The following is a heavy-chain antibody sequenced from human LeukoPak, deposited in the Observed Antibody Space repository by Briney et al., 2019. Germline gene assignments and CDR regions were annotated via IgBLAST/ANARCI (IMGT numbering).Heavy chain of an antibody. D-gene: IGHD6-13*01. V-gene: IGHV4-39*01. CDR3: ARPKYSSSWYVDAVDY. J-gene: IGHJ4*02. CDR1: GGSISSSSYY. CDR2: IYYSGST. Sequence: SETLSLTCTVSGGSISSSSYYWGWIRRPPGKGLEWIGSIYYSGSTYYNPSLKSRVTISVDTSKNQFSLKLSSVTAADTAVYYCARPKYSSSWYVDAVDYWGQGTLVTVSS.